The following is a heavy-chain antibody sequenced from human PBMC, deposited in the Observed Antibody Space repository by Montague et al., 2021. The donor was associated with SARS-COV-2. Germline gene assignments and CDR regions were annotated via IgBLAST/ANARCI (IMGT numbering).Heavy chain of an antibody. J-gene: IGHJ4*02. CDR2: TYYSGST. CDR3: ARGFDN. Sequence: SETLSLTCTVSGGSISSYYWSWIRQPPGKGLEWIGYTYYSGSTNYNPSLKSRITISVDTSKNQFSLKLSAVTAEDTAVYYCARGFDNWGQGTLVTVSS. V-gene: IGHV4-59*01. CDR1: GGSISSYY.